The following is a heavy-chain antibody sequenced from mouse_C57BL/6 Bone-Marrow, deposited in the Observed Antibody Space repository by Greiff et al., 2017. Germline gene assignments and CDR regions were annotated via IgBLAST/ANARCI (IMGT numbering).Heavy chain of an antibody. CDR1: GYTFTSYW. D-gene: IGHD3-3*01. Sequence: QVQLQQSGAELVRPGSSVKLSCKASGYTFTSYWMDWVKQRPGQGLEWIGNIYPSDSETHYNQKFKDKATLTVDKSSSTAYMQFSSLTSEDSAVYCCSRCGWDWYFDVWGTGTTVTVSS. J-gene: IGHJ1*03. CDR2: IYPSDSET. CDR3: SRCGWDWYFDV. V-gene: IGHV1-61*01.